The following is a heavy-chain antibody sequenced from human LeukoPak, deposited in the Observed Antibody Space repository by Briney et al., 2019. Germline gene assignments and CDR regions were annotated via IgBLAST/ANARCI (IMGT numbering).Heavy chain of an antibody. CDR1: GYTFTTYG. Sequence: GASVKVSCRASGYTFTTYGINWVRQAPGQGLEWMGWIKTYNGDTNTAQKFLDRIIMTTDKSTGTAYMELRSLRSDDTAVYYCAKDGGQQWLTNYYSYGMDVWGQGTTVAVSS. CDR3: AKDGGQQWLTNYYSYGMDV. V-gene: IGHV1-18*01. CDR2: IKTYNGDT. D-gene: IGHD6-19*01. J-gene: IGHJ6*02.